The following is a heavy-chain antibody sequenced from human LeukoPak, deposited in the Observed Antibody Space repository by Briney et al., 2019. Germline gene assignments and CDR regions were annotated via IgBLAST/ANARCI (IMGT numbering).Heavy chain of an antibody. Sequence: PGRSLRLSCAASGFTFSSYAMHWVRQAPGKGLEWVAVISYDGSNKYYADSVKGRFTISRDNSKNTPYLQMNSPRAEDTAGYYCNIVVVPAVHNWFDPWGQGTLVTVSS. CDR3: NIVVVPAVHNWFDP. CDR1: GFTFSSYA. D-gene: IGHD2-2*01. J-gene: IGHJ5*02. V-gene: IGHV3-30-3*01. CDR2: ISYDGSNK.